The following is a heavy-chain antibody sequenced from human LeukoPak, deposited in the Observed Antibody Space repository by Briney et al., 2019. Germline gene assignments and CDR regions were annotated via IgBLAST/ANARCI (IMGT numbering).Heavy chain of an antibody. CDR2: IYYSGST. D-gene: IGHD6-19*01. CDR1: GGSISSGGYY. Sequence: PSETLSLTCTVSGGSISSGGYYWSWIRQHPGKGLEWIGYIYYSGSTYYNPSLKSRVTISVDTSKNQFSLKLSSVTAADTAVYYCARAAVHYYYGMDVWGQETTVTVSS. V-gene: IGHV4-31*03. CDR3: ARAAVHYYYGMDV. J-gene: IGHJ6*02.